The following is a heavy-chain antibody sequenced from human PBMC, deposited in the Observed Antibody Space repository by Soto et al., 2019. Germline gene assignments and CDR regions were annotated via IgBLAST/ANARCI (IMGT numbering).Heavy chain of an antibody. CDR1: GGSFSGYY. D-gene: IGHD2-15*01. J-gene: IGHJ4*02. CDR3: ASGGAYCSGGSCYSFDY. CDR2: INHSGST. Sequence: QVQLQQWGAGLLKPSETLSLTCAVYGGSFSGYYWSWIRQAPGKGLEWIGEINHSGSTDYNPSLKSRVTISVDTSKNQFSLKLSSVTAADTAVYYCASGGAYCSGGSCYSFDYWGQGTLVTVSS. V-gene: IGHV4-34*01.